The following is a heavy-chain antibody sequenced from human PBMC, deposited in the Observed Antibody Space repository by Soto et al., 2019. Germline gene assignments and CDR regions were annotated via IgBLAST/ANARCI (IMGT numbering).Heavy chain of an antibody. Sequence: GGSLRLSCAASGFTFSSYAMSWVRQAPGKGLEWVSAISGSGGSTYYADSVKGRFTISRDNAKNSLYLQMNSLRAEDTAAYYWARAIEQYAFDYWGQGTLVTVSS. V-gene: IGHV3-23*01. CDR1: GFTFSSYA. J-gene: IGHJ4*02. CDR3: ARAIEQYAFDY. D-gene: IGHD4-4*01. CDR2: ISGSGGST.